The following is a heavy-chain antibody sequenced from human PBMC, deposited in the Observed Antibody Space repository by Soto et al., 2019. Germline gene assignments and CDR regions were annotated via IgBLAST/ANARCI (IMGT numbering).Heavy chain of an antibody. V-gene: IGHV4-59*01. CDR2: VFYSGNT. D-gene: IGHD4-4*01. CDR3: ASRDYNDAFDI. Sequence: QVQLQDSGPGLVKPSETLSLTCTVSGVSISTYYWTWIRQPPGKGLEWIGQVFYSGNTNYNPALKSRVTISVDAARNQFSLRLSSVTAADTAMYYCASRDYNDAFDIWGQGTLVTVSS. CDR1: GVSISTYY. J-gene: IGHJ3*02.